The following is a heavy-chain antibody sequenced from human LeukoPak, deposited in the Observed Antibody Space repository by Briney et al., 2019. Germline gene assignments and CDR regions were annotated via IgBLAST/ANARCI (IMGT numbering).Heavy chain of an antibody. CDR1: GFTFTSYW. CDR3: ARGVGYCSGGSCYSDY. J-gene: IGHJ4*02. V-gene: IGHV3-7*01. CDR2: IKQDGSEK. Sequence: GGSLRLSCAASGFTFTSYWMSWVRQAPGKGLEWVANIKQDGSEKYYVDSVKGRFTISRDNAKNSLYLQMNSLRAEDTAVYYCARGVGYCSGGSCYSDYWGQGTLVTVSS. D-gene: IGHD2-15*01.